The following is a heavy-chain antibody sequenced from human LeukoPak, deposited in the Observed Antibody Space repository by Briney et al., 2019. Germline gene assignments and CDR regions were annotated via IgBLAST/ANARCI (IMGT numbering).Heavy chain of an antibody. Sequence: VASVKVSCKASGYTFTSYDINWVRQATGQGLEWMGWMNPNSGNTGYAQKFQGRVTMTRNTSISTAYMELSSLRSEDTAVYYCASWNYGSGSYSGYMDVWGKGTTVTVSS. J-gene: IGHJ6*03. CDR2: MNPNSGNT. V-gene: IGHV1-8*01. CDR3: ASWNYGSGSYSGYMDV. D-gene: IGHD3-10*01. CDR1: GYTFTSYD.